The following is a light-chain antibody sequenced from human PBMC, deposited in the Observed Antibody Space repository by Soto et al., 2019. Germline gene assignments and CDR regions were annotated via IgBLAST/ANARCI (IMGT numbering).Light chain of an antibody. CDR1: QTVRSR. CDR2: DAS. J-gene: IGKJ1*01. V-gene: IGKV3-11*01. CDR3: QQWRT. Sequence: EILLTQSPATLSLSPGERATLSCSASQTVRSRLARYQQKPGQGPSLLIYDASNRATGILARFSGSGSGTDFTLTISSLEPEHFAVYYCQQWRTFGQGTKVDIK.